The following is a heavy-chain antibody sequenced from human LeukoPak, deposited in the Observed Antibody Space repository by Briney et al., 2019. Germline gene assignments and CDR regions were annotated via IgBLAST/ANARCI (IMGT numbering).Heavy chain of an antibody. D-gene: IGHD3-10*01. V-gene: IGHV1-8*01. J-gene: IGHJ5*02. Sequence: ASVKVSCKASGYTFTSYDINWVRQATGQGLEWMGWMNPNSGNTGYAQKFQGRVTMTRNTSISTAYMELSSLRSEDTAVYYCARAELLWFGEGFWFDPWGQGTLVTVSS. CDR3: ARAELLWFGEGFWFDP. CDR2: MNPNSGNT. CDR1: GYTFTSYD.